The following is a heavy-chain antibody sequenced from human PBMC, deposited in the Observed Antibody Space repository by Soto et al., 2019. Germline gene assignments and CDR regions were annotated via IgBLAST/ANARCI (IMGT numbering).Heavy chain of an antibody. CDR3: AGDLPDWGADAFDY. V-gene: IGHV3-15*07. J-gene: IGHJ4*02. CDR2: IKSKTDGGTT. CDR1: GFTFTNAW. Sequence: EVQLVESGGGLVEPGVSLRLSCAASGFTFTNAWLNWVRQPPGKGQEWVGRIKSKTDGGTTDYAAPVKGRFTISTDDSQNGVYLQMNSLKTEDTAVYYCAGDLPDWGADAFDYWGQGTRVTVSS. D-gene: IGHD3-16*01.